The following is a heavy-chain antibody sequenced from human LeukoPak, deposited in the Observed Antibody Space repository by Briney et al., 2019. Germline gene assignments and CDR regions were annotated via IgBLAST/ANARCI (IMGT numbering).Heavy chain of an antibody. J-gene: IGHJ6*02. Sequence: ASVKVSFKASGYTFTSYDINWVRQATGQGLEWMGWMNPNSGNTGYAQKFQGRVTMTRNTSISTAYMELSSLRSEDTAVYYCARGHWSDIYYYYYGMDAWGQGTTVTVSS. CDR3: ARGHWSDIYYYYYGMDA. CDR1: GYTFTSYD. CDR2: MNPNSGNT. D-gene: IGHD3-3*01. V-gene: IGHV1-8*01.